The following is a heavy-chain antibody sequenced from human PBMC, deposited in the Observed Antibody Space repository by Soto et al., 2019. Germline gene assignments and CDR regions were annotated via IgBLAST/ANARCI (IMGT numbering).Heavy chain of an antibody. CDR1: GFSLSNARMG. CDR2: IFSNDEK. D-gene: IGHD2-21*02. CDR3: ARLYCGGDCYSAPFDP. J-gene: IGHJ5*02. Sequence: QVTLKESGPVLVKPTETLTLTCTVSGFSLSNARMGVSWIRQPPGKALEWLAHIFSNDEKSYSTSLKSRLTISKDTSKSQVVLTMINMDPVDTATYYCARLYCGGDCYSAPFDPWGQGTLVTVSS. V-gene: IGHV2-26*01.